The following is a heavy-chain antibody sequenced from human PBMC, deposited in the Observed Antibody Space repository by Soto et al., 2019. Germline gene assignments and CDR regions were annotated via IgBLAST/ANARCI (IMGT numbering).Heavy chain of an antibody. CDR3: ARERYQVISDGMDV. CDR1: GYTXTGYY. CDR2: INPETGGT. V-gene: IGHV1-2*02. Sequence: SXKVSCKASGYTXTGYYVHLVREAPGQGLEWIGWINPETGGTSYAQKFQGRVTLSRDTSINTAYLELSRLRFDDAAVYFCARERYQVISDGMDVWGQGTTGTVSS. J-gene: IGHJ6*02. D-gene: IGHD2-2*01.